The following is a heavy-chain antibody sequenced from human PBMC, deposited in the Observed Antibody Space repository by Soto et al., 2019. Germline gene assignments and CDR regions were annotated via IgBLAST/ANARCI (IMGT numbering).Heavy chain of an antibody. D-gene: IGHD3-16*01. CDR2: IIPIFGTA. Sequence: SVKVSCKASGGTFSSYAISWVRQAPGQGLEWMGGIIPIFGTANYAQKFQGRVTITADESTSTAYMELSSLRSEDTAVYYCARERKVYVWGSYSYCFDPWGQGTMVTVSS. V-gene: IGHV1-69*13. CDR1: GGTFSSYA. CDR3: ARERKVYVWGSYSYCFDP. J-gene: IGHJ5*02.